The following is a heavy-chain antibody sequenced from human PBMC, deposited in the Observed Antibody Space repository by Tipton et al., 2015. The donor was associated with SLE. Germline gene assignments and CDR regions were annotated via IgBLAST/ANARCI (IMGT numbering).Heavy chain of an antibody. Sequence: TLSLTCAVYGGSFSGFYWNWIRQPPGKGLEWIGEIDLRGSTNYNPSLKSRLSISVDTSKNQFSLKLSSVTAADTAVYYCARDGGGDYGFDPWGQGTLVTDSS. CDR1: GGSFSGFY. V-gene: IGHV4-34*09. J-gene: IGHJ5*02. CDR3: ARDGGGDYGFDP. CDR2: IDLRGST. D-gene: IGHD4-17*01.